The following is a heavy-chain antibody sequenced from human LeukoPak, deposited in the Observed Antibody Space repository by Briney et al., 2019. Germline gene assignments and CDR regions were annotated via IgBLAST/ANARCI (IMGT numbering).Heavy chain of an antibody. CDR1: GFTFSSYA. V-gene: IGHV3-23*01. J-gene: IGHJ4*02. CDR2: ISGSGGST. D-gene: IGHD6-13*01. CDR3: AKDPRAAAGTEYVY. Sequence: PGGSLRLSCAGSGFTFSSYAMSWVRQAPGKGLEWVSAISGSGGSTYYADSVKGRFTISRDNSKNTLYLQMNSLRAEDTAVYYCAKDPRAAAGTEYVYWGQGTLVTVSS.